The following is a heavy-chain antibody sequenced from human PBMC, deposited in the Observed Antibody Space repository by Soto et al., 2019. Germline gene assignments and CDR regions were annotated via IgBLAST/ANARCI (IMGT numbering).Heavy chain of an antibody. CDR2: IYYSGST. V-gene: IGHV4-59*08. Sequence: SETLSLTCTVSGGSISSYYWSWIRQPPGKGLEWIGYIYYSGSTNYNPSLKSRVTISVDTSKNQFSLKLSSVTAADTAVYYCALRSGYDTFDYWGQGTLVTVSS. D-gene: IGHD5-12*01. J-gene: IGHJ4*02. CDR3: ALRSGYDTFDY. CDR1: GGSISSYY.